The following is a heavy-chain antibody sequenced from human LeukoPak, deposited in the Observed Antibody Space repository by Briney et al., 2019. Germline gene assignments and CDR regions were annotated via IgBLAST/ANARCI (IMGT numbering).Heavy chain of an antibody. Sequence: SQTLSLTCTVSGGSISSGGYYWSWIRQHPGQGLEWIVYIYYSGSTYYNPSLKSRVTISVDTSKNQFSLKLSSVTAADTAVYYCARGNNLLGSGYYYLDYWGQGTLVTVSS. J-gene: IGHJ4*02. CDR2: IYYSGST. V-gene: IGHV4-31*03. D-gene: IGHD3-22*01. CDR1: GGSISSGGYY. CDR3: ARGNNLLGSGYYYLDY.